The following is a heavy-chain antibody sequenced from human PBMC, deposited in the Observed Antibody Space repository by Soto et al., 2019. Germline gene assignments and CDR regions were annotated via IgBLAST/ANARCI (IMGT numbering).Heavy chain of an antibody. V-gene: IGHV1-69*01. J-gene: IGHJ6*02. CDR3: ARDKVGYYDSSGYYRVSVPPDYYYGMDV. CDR2: IIPIFGTA. CDR1: GGTFSSYA. D-gene: IGHD3-22*01. Sequence: QVQLVQSGAEVKKPGSSVKVSCKASGGTFSSYAISWVRQAPGQGLEWMGGIIPIFGTANYAQKFQGRVTLTADESTSTAYMELSSLRSEDTAVYYCARDKVGYYDSSGYYRVSVPPDYYYGMDVWGQGTTVPVSS.